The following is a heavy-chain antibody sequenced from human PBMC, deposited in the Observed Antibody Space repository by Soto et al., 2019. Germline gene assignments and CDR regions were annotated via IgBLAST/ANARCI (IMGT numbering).Heavy chain of an antibody. CDR2: ISYDGSNK. V-gene: IGHV3-30*18. CDR1: GFTFSSYG. D-gene: IGHD6-19*01. J-gene: IGHJ2*01. CDR3: AKDQAVTLFDL. Sequence: QVQLVESGGGVVQPGISLRLSCAASGFTFSSYGMHWVRQAPGKGLEWVAVISYDGSNKYYADSVKGRFTISRDNSKNTLYLQMNSLRAEDTAVYYCAKDQAVTLFDLWGRDTLVTVSS.